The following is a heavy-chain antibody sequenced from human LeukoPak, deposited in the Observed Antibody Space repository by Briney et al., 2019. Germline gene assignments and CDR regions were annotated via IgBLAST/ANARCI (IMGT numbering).Heavy chain of an antibody. CDR1: GFTFTRHW. D-gene: IGHD3-16*02. CDR3: ARGTDDYVWGSYRLFDY. CDR2: IKQDGSEK. J-gene: IGHJ4*02. V-gene: IGHV3-7*01. Sequence: PGGSLRLSCAASGFTFTRHWLHWVRQAPGKGLEWVANIKQDGSEKYYEGSVKGRFTISRDNAKNSLYLQMNSLRAEDTAVYYCARGTDDYVWGSYRLFDYWGQGTLVTVSS.